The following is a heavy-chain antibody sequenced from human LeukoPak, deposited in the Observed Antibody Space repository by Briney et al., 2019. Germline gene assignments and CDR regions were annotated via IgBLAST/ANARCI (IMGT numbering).Heavy chain of an antibody. CDR2: IWYDGSNK. D-gene: IGHD5-18*01. CDR3: ARDRISRYNYGYYFDY. CDR1: GFASSSYG. J-gene: IGHJ4*02. Sequence: GGSLRLSCAASGFASSSYGMHWVRQAPGKGLEWVAVIWYDGSNKYYADSVKGRFTISRDNSKNTVYLQMNSLRAEDTAVYYCARDRISRYNYGYYFDYWGQGTLVTVFS. V-gene: IGHV3-33*01.